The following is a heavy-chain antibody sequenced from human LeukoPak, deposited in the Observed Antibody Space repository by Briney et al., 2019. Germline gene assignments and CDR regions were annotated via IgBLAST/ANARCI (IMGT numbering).Heavy chain of an antibody. D-gene: IGHD1-1*01. J-gene: IGHJ4*02. V-gene: IGHV4-34*01. CDR1: GDYY. CDR3: ARSTISATHSNRPFDY. CDR2: INHSGST. Sequence: KPSESLSLTCAVYGDYYWSWIRQPPGKGLEWIGEINHSGSTNYGPSFKRRLTISIDTSKSQFSLRLSSVTAADTAVYYCARSTISATHSNRPFDYWGQGTLVTVSS.